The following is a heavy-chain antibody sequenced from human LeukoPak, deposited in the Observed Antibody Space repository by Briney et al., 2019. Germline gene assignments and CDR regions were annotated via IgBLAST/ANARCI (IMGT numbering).Heavy chain of an antibody. Sequence: GASVTDSFMGSGYTFTIYSISGVGQALGEGREWMGWISDYNGNTNYAQKLQGSVTITTDTSTSTAYMELRSLRSDDTAVYYCARVRWGYYYYGMDVWGRGTTVTASS. CDR2: ISDYNGNT. D-gene: IGHD4-23*01. J-gene: IGHJ6*02. CDR3: ARVRWGYYYYGMDV. V-gene: IGHV1-18*01. CDR1: GYTFTIYS.